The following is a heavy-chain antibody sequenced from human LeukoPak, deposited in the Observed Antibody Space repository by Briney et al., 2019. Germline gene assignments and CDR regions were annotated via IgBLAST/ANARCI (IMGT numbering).Heavy chain of an antibody. V-gene: IGHV3-23*01. CDR1: GFTFSTYA. D-gene: IGHD1-26*01. CDR3: ARDKVVGATIFDY. Sequence: TGGSLRLSCAASGFTFSTYAMSWVRQAPGKGLEWVSTISDSGANTYYADSVKGRFTISRDNSKNTLYLQMNSLRAEDTAVYFCARDKVVGATIFDYWGQGTLVTVSS. J-gene: IGHJ4*02. CDR2: ISDSGANT.